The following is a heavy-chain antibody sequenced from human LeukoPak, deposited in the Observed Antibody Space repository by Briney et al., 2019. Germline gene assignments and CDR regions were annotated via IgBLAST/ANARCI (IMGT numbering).Heavy chain of an antibody. CDR1: GASINGYY. Sequence: PSETLSLTCSVSGASINGYYWSLIRQPPGKGLECIGYINYSGITNYNHSLEGRVTRFLDTSRNHFSLRLRSVTAADTAVYFCARGTTGAYFGTPPYLDYWGERSLVSVSS. V-gene: IGHV4-59*01. CDR2: INYSGIT. D-gene: IGHD7-27*01. CDR3: ARGTTGAYFGTPPYLDY. J-gene: IGHJ4*02.